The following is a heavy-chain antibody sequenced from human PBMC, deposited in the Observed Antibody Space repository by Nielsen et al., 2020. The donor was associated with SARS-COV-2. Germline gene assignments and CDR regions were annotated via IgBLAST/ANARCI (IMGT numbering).Heavy chain of an antibody. CDR3: ARDKFGAFDY. D-gene: IGHD3-10*01. CDR1: GFTFSSYW. J-gene: IGHJ4*02. V-gene: IGHV3-7*01. Sequence: ETLSLTCAASGFTFSSYWMSWVRQAPGKGLEWVANIKQDGSEKYYVDSVKGRFTISRDNAKNSLYLQMNSLRAEDTAVYYCARDKFGAFDYWGQGTLVTVSS. CDR2: IKQDGSEK.